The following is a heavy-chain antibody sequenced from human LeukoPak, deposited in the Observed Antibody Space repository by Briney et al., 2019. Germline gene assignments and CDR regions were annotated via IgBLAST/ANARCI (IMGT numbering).Heavy chain of an antibody. CDR3: AKGTKAAAGFNWFDP. CDR2: ISSSSSYI. Sequence: GGSLRLSCAASGFTFSSYAMSWVRQAPGKGLEWVSSISSSSSYIYYADSVKGRFTISRDNAKNSLYLQMNSLRAEDTAVYYCAKGTKAAAGFNWFDPWGQGTLVTVSS. V-gene: IGHV3-21*04. CDR1: GFTFSSYA. D-gene: IGHD6-13*01. J-gene: IGHJ5*02.